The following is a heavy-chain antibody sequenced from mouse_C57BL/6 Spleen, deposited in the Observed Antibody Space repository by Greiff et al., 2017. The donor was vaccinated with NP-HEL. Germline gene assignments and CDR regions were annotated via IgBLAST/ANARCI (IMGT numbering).Heavy chain of an antibody. J-gene: IGHJ2*01. CDR2: INPSNGGT. D-gene: IGHD2-4*01. CDR1: GYTFTSYW. V-gene: IGHV1-53*01. CDR3: ARWCYYDYDPFDY. Sequence: VQLQQSGTELVKPGASVKLSCKASGYTFTSYWMHWVKQRPGQGLEWIGNINPSNGGTNYNEKFKSKATLTVDKSSSTAYMQLSSLTSEDSAVYYCARWCYYDYDPFDYWGQGTTLTVSS.